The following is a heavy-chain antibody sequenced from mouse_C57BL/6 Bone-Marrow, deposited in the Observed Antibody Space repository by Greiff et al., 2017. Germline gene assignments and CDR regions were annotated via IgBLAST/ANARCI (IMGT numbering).Heavy chain of an antibody. J-gene: IGHJ2*01. CDR1: GYTFTSYW. CDR2: IYPGSGST. V-gene: IGHV1-55*01. D-gene: IGHD1-1*01. CDR3: ARWGSYGSSFDY. Sequence: QVQLQQPGAELVKPGASVKMSCKASGYTFTSYWLTWVKQRPGQGLEWIGDIYPGSGSTNYNEKFKSKATLTVDPSSSTAYMQLSSLTSEDSAVYYCARWGSYGSSFDYWGQGTTLTVSS.